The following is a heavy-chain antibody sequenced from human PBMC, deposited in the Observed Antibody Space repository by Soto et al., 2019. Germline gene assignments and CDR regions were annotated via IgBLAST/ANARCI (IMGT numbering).Heavy chain of an antibody. CDR1: GFTFTSYA. D-gene: IGHD6-13*01. J-gene: IGHJ3*02. CDR3: ARDRYSSSWPDAFDI. Sequence: PGGSLRLSCAASGFTFTSYAMSWVRQAPGKGLEWVSAISGSGGSSYYADSVKGRFTISRDNSKNTLFLQMNSLRAEDTAIYYCARDRYSSSWPDAFDIWGQGTMVTVSS. CDR2: ISGSGGSS. V-gene: IGHV3-23*01.